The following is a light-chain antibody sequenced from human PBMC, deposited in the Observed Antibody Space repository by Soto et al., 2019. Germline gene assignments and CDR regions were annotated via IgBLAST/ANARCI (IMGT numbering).Light chain of an antibody. V-gene: IGLV1-40*01. Sequence: QSVLTQPPSVSGAPGQRVPISCTGSSYNIGAGYDVHWYQQLPGTAPKLLIYGNSNRPSGVPDRFSGSKSGTSASLAITGLQAEDEADYYCQSYDSSLSAHVFGTGTKVTVL. CDR2: GNS. CDR3: QSYDSSLSAHV. J-gene: IGLJ1*01. CDR1: SYNIGAGYD.